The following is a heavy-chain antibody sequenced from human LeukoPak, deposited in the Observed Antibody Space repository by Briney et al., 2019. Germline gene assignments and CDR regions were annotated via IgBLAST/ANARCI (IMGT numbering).Heavy chain of an antibody. D-gene: IGHD4-17*01. CDR3: ARDTATVTNGGNYYYYGMDV. CDR1: GFTFSSYS. V-gene: IGHV3-21*01. J-gene: IGHJ6*02. Sequence: GGSLRLSCAAYGFTFSSYSMNWVRQAPGKGLEWVSSISSSSSYIYYADSVKGRFTISRDNAKNSLYLQMNSLRAEDTAVYYCARDTATVTNGGNYYYYGMDVWGQGTTVTVSS. CDR2: ISSSSSYI.